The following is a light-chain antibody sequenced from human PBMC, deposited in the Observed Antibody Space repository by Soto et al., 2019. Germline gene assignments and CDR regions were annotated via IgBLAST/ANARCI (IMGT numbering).Light chain of an antibody. Sequence: QSVLTQPTPVSESPGQSIAISCTGTSSDLVGYNYVSWYHQHPGKAPKLMIFDVHNRPSGVSDRFSGSKSGNTASLTISGLQPEDEGDYYCSSYTTSNTRQIVFGTGTKVTVL. V-gene: IGLV2-14*01. J-gene: IGLJ1*01. CDR2: DVH. CDR1: SSDLVGYNY. CDR3: SSYTTSNTRQIV.